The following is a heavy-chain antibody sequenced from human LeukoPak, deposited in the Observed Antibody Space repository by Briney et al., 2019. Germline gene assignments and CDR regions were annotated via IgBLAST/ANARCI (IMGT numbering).Heavy chain of an antibody. D-gene: IGHD3-22*01. CDR3: ARHGDSSGYLGF. J-gene: IGHJ4*02. Sequence: GESLEISCKASGYSFTTYWIAWVRQMPGKGLEWMGMIYPGDSDTRYSPSFQGQITISVDKSISIAYLQWSSLKASDTAMYYCARHGDSSGYLGFWGQGTPVTVSS. V-gene: IGHV5-51*01. CDR2: IYPGDSDT. CDR1: GYSFTTYW.